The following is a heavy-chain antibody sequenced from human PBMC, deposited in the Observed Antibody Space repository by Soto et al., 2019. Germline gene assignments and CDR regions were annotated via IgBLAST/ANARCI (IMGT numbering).Heavy chain of an antibody. J-gene: IGHJ5*02. Sequence: TSETLSLTCAVYGGSFSGYYWSWIRQPPGKGLEWIGEINHSGSTNYNPSLKSRVTISVDTSKNQFSLKLSSVTAADTAVYYCARGTMIVIGNWFDPWGQGTLVTVSS. CDR1: GGSFSGYY. D-gene: IGHD3-22*01. CDR3: ARGTMIVIGNWFDP. CDR2: INHSGST. V-gene: IGHV4-34*01.